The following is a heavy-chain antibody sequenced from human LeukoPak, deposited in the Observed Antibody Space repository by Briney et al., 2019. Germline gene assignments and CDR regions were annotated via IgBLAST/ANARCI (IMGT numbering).Heavy chain of an antibody. V-gene: IGHV3-66*01. D-gene: IGHD6-19*01. CDR3: ASLCGGSSAY. CDR2: IFSDGNT. CDR1: GFAVSTNC. J-gene: IGHJ4*02. Sequence: GGSLRLSRAVSGFAVSTNCMNWVRQAPGKGLEWVSVIFSDGNTYYADSVKGRFTISRDNSKNTLYLHMNSLIAEDTAVYYCASLCGGSSAYWGQGTLVTVSS.